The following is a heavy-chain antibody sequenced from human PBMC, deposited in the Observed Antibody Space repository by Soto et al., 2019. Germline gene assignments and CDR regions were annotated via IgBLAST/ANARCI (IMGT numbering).Heavy chain of an antibody. J-gene: IGHJ3*02. Sequence: GPTLANPTQPLTLTCTFSGFSLSTSGVGVGWIRQPPGKALEWLALIYWNDDKRYSPSLKSRLTITKDTSKNQVVLTMTNMDPVDTATYYCAHSRTYYYDSSGRLPDAFDIWGQGTMVTVSS. CDR1: GFSLSTSGVG. D-gene: IGHD3-22*01. CDR3: AHSRTYYYDSSGRLPDAFDI. V-gene: IGHV2-5*01. CDR2: IYWNDDK.